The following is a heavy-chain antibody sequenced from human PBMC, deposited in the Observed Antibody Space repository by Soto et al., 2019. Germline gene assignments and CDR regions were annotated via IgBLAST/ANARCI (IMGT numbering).Heavy chain of an antibody. CDR3: ARGDLGGSGSPASYYYSGLDV. J-gene: IGHJ6*02. V-gene: IGHV3-23*01. D-gene: IGHD3-10*01. Sequence: DVQLLESGGHLVQPGGSVRLSCAASGFTFSSYAMSWVRQAPGKGLEWVSSVSAGGDMTYYSDSVKGRFTISRDNSNNALFLQMNSLRIEDTALHYCARGDLGGSGSPASYYYSGLDVWGQGATVTVS. CDR2: VSAGGDMT. CDR1: GFTFSSYA.